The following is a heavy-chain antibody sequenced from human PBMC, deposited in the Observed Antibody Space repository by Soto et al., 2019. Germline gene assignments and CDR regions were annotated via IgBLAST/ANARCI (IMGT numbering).Heavy chain of an antibody. CDR2: INWNGGTT. J-gene: IGHJ6*02. Sequence: GGSLRLSYAASGFTFSSYSMNWVRQAPGKGLEWVSRINWNGGTTTYGDSVKGRFTISRDNAKNSLYLQMNSLRAEDTAVYYCAKDGYYNGWDVWGQGTTVTVSS. CDR1: GFTFSSYS. V-gene: IGHV3-48*04. CDR3: AKDGYYNGWDV.